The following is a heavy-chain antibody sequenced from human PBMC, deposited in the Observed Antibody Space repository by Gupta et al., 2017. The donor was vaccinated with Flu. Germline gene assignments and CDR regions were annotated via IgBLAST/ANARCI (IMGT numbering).Heavy chain of an antibody. CDR1: GYEFARYW. CDR3: TRLWTAGWGGPDV. V-gene: IGHV5-51*03. Sequence: EVQLVQSGAEVKKPGDSLKISCTGSGYEFARYWIAWVRQLPGGGLEWAGVIYGANSRTIYGPSLQGRVNISIDKSMTTTYLQWTSLRASDTGMYFCTRLWTAGWGGPDVWGQGTLVTV. D-gene: IGHD3-16*01. CDR2: IYGANSRT. J-gene: IGHJ4*02.